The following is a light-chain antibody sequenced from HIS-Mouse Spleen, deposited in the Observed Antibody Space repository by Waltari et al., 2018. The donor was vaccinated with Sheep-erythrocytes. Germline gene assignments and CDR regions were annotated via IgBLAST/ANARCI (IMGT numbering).Light chain of an antibody. Sequence: QSVLTQPPSASGTPGPRVPISCSGRSPNIGRNYVYWYQQLPGTAPKLLIYRNNQRPSGVPDRFSGSKSGTSASLAISGLRSEDEADYYCAAWDDSLSGPVFGGGTKLTVL. CDR1: SPNIGRNY. CDR3: AAWDDSLSGPV. CDR2: RNN. J-gene: IGLJ2*01. V-gene: IGLV1-47*01.